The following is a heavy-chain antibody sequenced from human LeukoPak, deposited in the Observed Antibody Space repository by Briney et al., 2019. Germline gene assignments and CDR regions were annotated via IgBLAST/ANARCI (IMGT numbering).Heavy chain of an antibody. J-gene: IGHJ4*02. Sequence: SVKVSCKASGGTFSSYAISWVRQAPGQGLEWMGRIISILGIANYAQKFQGRVTITADKSTSTAYMELSNLRSEDTAVYYCARDETSGDYWGQGTLVTVSS. CDR1: GGTFSSYA. V-gene: IGHV1-69*04. D-gene: IGHD3-10*01. CDR3: ARDETSGDY. CDR2: IISILGIA.